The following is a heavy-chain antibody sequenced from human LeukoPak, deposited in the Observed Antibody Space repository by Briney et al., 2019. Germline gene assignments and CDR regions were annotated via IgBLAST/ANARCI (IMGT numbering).Heavy chain of an antibody. J-gene: IGHJ6*03. V-gene: IGHV3-30*18. Sequence: HPGGSLRLSCAASGFTFSSYGMHWVRQAPGKGLEWVAVISYDGSNKYYADSVKGRFTISRDNSKNTLYLQMNSLRAEDTAVYYCAKRVGWNDLDYYYYYMDVWGKGTTVTVSS. CDR3: AKRVGWNDLDYYYYYMDV. CDR2: ISYDGSNK. CDR1: GFTFSSYG. D-gene: IGHD1-1*01.